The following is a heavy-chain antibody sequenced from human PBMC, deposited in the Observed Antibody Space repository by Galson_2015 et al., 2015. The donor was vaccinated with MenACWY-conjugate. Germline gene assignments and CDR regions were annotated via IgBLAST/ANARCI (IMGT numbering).Heavy chain of an antibody. Sequence: NDDKRYSPSLKSRLTITKDTSKNQAVLTMTNMDPVDTATYYCAHRSGYSGGSCSGTFDYWGQGTLLTVSS. V-gene: IGHV2-5*01. J-gene: IGHJ4*02. D-gene: IGHD6-19*01. CDR2: NDDK. CDR3: AHRSGYSGGSCSGTFDY.